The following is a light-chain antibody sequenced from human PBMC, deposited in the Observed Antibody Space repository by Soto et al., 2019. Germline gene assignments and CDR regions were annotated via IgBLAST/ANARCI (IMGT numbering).Light chain of an antibody. Sequence: QSVLTQPASVSRSPGQSSTISCSGTSSDVGAYNYVSWYQQHPGKAPKLMIYDVSNRPSGVSNRFSGSKSGNAASLIISGLQAEDEADYYCSSHTTSSTQVFGTGTKVTVL. CDR2: DVS. J-gene: IGLJ1*01. CDR1: SSDVGAYNY. V-gene: IGLV2-14*03. CDR3: SSHTTSSTQV.